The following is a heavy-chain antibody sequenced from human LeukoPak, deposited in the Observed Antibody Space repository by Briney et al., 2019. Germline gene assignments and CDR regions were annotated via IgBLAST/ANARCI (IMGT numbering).Heavy chain of an antibody. CDR2: IYYSGST. J-gene: IGHJ6*03. Sequence: SETLSLTCSVSGDSISSSSYYWGWIRQPPGKGLEWIGTIYYSGSTYYNPSLTSRVTISVDTSKNQFSLKLSSVTAADTAVYYCARHKDYYYSYMDVWGKGTTVTISS. V-gene: IGHV4-39*01. CDR1: GDSISSSSYY. CDR3: ARHKDYYYSYMDV.